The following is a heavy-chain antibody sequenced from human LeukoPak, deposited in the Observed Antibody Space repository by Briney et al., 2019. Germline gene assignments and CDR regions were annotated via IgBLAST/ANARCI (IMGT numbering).Heavy chain of an antibody. Sequence: GGSLRLSCAASGFTFSSYAMSWVRQAPGKGLEWVSSISSSSSYIYYADSVKGRFTISRDNAKNSLYLQMNSLRAEDTAVYYCANPPTSSSWYGWGQGTLVTVSS. CDR3: ANPPTSSSWYG. J-gene: IGHJ4*02. CDR1: GFTFSSYA. V-gene: IGHV3-21*01. D-gene: IGHD6-13*01. CDR2: ISSSSSYI.